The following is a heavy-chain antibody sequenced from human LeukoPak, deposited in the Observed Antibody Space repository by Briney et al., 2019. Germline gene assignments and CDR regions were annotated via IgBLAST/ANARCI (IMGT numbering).Heavy chain of an antibody. CDR3: ARSLYYDILTPPGY. CDR2: INHSGST. J-gene: IGHJ4*02. D-gene: IGHD3-9*01. CDR1: GGSFSGYY. Sequence: SETLSLTCAVYGGSFSGYYWSWIRQPPGKGLEWIGEINHSGSTNYNPSLKSRVTISVDTSKNQLSLKLSSVTAADTAVYYCARSLYYDILTPPGYWGQGTLVTVSS. V-gene: IGHV4-34*01.